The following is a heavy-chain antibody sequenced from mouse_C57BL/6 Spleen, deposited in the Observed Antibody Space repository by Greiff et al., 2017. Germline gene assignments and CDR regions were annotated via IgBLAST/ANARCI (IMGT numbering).Heavy chain of an antibody. CDR1: GYAFSSSW. J-gene: IGHJ2*01. V-gene: IGHV1-82*01. CDR3: ARPTGRDYLDY. Sequence: VHLVESGPELVKPGASVKISCKASGYAFSSSWMNWVKQRPGKGLEWIGRIYPGDGDTNYNGKFKGKATLTADKSSSTAYMQLSSLTSEDSAVYFCARPTGRDYLDYWGQGTTLTVSS. CDR2: IYPGDGDT. D-gene: IGHD3-3*01.